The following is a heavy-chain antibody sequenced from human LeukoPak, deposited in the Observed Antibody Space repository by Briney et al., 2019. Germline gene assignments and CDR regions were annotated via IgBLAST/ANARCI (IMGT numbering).Heavy chain of an antibody. J-gene: IGHJ4*02. Sequence: GGSLRLSCAASGFTFSSYAMSWVRQAPGKGLEWVSAISGSGGSTYYADSVKGRFTISRDNSKNTLYLQMNSLRAEDTAVYYCVKATGQYDILTGYSYYFDYWGQGTLVTVSS. CDR2: ISGSGGST. V-gene: IGHV3-23*01. CDR3: VKATGQYDILTGYSYYFDY. CDR1: GFTFSSYA. D-gene: IGHD3-9*01.